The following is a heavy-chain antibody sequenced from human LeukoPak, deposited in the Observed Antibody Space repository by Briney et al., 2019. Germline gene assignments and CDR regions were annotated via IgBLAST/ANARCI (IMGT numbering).Heavy chain of an antibody. CDR1: GFTFSTYW. V-gene: IGHV3-48*04. J-gene: IGHJ4*02. CDR3: ARDAEWIQLWFFDY. Sequence: GGSLRLSCAASGFTFSTYWMTWVRQAPGKGLEWVSYISSSGTSIHYADSVKGRFTISRDNAKNSLYLQMNSLRAEDTAVYYCARDAEWIQLWFFDYWGQGTLVTVSS. CDR2: ISSSGTSI. D-gene: IGHD5-18*01.